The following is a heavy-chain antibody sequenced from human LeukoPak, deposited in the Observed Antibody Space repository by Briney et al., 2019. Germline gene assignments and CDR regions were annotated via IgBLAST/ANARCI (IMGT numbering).Heavy chain of an antibody. J-gene: IGHJ5*02. D-gene: IGHD6-19*01. V-gene: IGHV4-39*01. CDR2: IYYSGST. Sequence: SETLSLTCTVSGGSISSSSYYWGWIRQPPGKGLEWIGSIYYSGSTYYNPSLKSRVTISVDTSKNQFSLKLSSVTAADTAVYYCARGRKVAGPRTSWFDPWGQGTLVTVSS. CDR3: ARGRKVAGPRTSWFDP. CDR1: GGSISSSSYY.